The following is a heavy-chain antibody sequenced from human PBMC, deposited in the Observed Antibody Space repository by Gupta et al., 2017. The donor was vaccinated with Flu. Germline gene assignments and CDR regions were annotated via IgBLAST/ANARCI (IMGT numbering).Heavy chain of an antibody. J-gene: IGHJ4*02. Sequence: EVQLVESGGGLVQPGGSLRLSCAAAGFTFRTYHMHWVRQAPGKGLVWVSRIDGDATETKYADSVRGRFTISRDNAKNTLYLQMNSLRAEDTAVYYCARDLHADYWGQGTPVTVSS. CDR2: IDGDATET. CDR1: GFTFRTYH. V-gene: IGHV3-74*03. CDR3: ARDLHADY.